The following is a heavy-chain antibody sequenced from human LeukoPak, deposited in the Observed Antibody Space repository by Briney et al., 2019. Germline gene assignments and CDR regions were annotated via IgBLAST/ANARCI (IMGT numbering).Heavy chain of an antibody. Sequence: RGSLRLSCAASGFTFSSYGMHWVRQAPGKGMEWVAVIWYDGSNKYYADSVKGRFTISRDNSKNTLYLQMNSLTAEDTAVYYCARGSSGIYYYGMDVWGQGTTVTVSS. CDR1: GFTFSSYG. D-gene: IGHD1-14*01. CDR3: ARGSSGIYYYGMDV. J-gene: IGHJ6*02. CDR2: IWYDGSNK. V-gene: IGHV3-33*01.